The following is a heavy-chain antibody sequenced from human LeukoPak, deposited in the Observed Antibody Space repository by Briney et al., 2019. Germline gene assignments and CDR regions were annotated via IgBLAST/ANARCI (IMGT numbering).Heavy chain of an antibody. V-gene: IGHV4-34*01. J-gene: IGHJ4*02. Sequence: SETLSLTCAVCGGSFSGYYWSWIRQPLGKGLEWIGEINHSGSTNYNPSLKSRVTISVDTSKNQFSLKLSSVTAADTAVYYCARGWTSSYYDFWSGYFDWGQGTLVTVSS. D-gene: IGHD3-3*01. CDR1: GGSFSGYY. CDR2: INHSGST. CDR3: ARGWTSSYYDFWSGYFD.